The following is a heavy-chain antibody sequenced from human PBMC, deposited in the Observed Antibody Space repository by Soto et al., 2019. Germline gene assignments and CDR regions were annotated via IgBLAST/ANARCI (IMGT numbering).Heavy chain of an antibody. V-gene: IGHV3-30*18. CDR3: AKDRSLAGYCSGGSCYSGFDY. J-gene: IGHJ4*02. Sequence: QVQLVESGGGVVQPGRSLRLSCAASGFTFSSYGMHWVRQAPGKGLEWVAVISYDGSNKYYADSVKGRFTISRDNSKNTLYLQMNSLRAEDTAVYYCAKDRSLAGYCSGGSCYSGFDYWGQGTLVTVSS. CDR2: ISYDGSNK. D-gene: IGHD2-15*01. CDR1: GFTFSSYG.